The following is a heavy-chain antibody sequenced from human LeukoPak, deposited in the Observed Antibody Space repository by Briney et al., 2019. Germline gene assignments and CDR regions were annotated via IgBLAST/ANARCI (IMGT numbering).Heavy chain of an antibody. CDR1: GGTFSSYA. CDR3: ARAGPLAAAGHFDY. CDR2: IIPILGTA. D-gene: IGHD6-13*01. Sequence: SVKVSCTASGGTFSSYAISWVRHAPGQGLEWMGRIIPILGTANYAQKFQGRVTITADNSTSTAYMELSSLRSEDTAVYYCARAGPLAAAGHFDYWGQGTLVTVSS. V-gene: IGHV1-69*04. J-gene: IGHJ4*02.